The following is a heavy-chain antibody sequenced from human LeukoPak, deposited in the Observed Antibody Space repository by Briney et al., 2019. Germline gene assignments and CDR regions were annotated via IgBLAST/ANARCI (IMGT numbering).Heavy chain of an antibody. CDR3: ARDRNVLLWFRELSILFDY. J-gene: IGHJ4*02. Sequence: GESLKISCAASGFTFSSYCMHWVRQGPGKGLEWGAVIWYDGSNKYYADSVKGRFTISRDNSKNTLYLQINTLRAEDTAVYYCARDRNVLLWFRELSILFDYWGQGTLVAVSS. D-gene: IGHD3-10*01. V-gene: IGHV3-33*01. CDR1: GFTFSSYC. CDR2: IWYDGSNK.